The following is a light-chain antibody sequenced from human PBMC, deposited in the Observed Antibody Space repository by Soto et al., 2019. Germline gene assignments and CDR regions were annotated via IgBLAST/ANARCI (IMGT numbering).Light chain of an antibody. Sequence: IQLTQSPSSLSASVGDRVTITCRASQGISSFLAWYQQKPGKAPKLLIYGASTLQSGAPSRFSGSGSGTDFTLTIGSLQPEDFATYYCQQLNSFPIPFGPGTKVDIK. J-gene: IGKJ3*01. CDR3: QQLNSFPIP. CDR1: QGISSF. CDR2: GAS. V-gene: IGKV1-9*01.